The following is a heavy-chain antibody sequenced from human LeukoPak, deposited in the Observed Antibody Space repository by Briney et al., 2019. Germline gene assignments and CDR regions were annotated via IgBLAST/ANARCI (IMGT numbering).Heavy chain of an antibody. CDR2: IYPGDSDT. CDR1: GYSFTSYW. D-gene: IGHD6-13*01. J-gene: IGHJ6*03. Sequence: KAGESLKISCKGSGYSFTSYWIAWVRQMPGKGLEWMGIIYPGDSDTRYSPSFQGQVTISADKSISTAYLQWSSLKASDTAMYYCARVWAAAGYYYYYMDVWGKGTTVTVSS. CDR3: ARVWAAAGYYYYYMDV. V-gene: IGHV5-51*01.